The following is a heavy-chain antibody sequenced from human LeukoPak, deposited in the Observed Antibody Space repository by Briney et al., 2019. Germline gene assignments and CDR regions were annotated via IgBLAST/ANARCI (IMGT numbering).Heavy chain of an antibody. D-gene: IGHD4-23*01. V-gene: IGHV3-30*04. CDR1: GFTFSSYA. Sequence: PGGSLRLSCAASGFTFSSYAMHWVRQAPGKGLEWVAVISYDGSYEDYADSVKGRFTISRDNSKNTVFLQMNSLKPEDTAVYYCARGARKGDDYGGFFDYWGQGTLVTVSS. CDR3: ARGARKGDDYGGFFDY. J-gene: IGHJ4*02. CDR2: ISYDGSYE.